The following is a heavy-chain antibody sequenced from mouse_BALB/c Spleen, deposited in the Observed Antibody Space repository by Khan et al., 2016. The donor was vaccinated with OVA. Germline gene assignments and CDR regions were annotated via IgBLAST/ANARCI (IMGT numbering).Heavy chain of an antibody. D-gene: IGHD3-3*01. CDR3: ARNRDGGSYWYFDV. CDR2: IWGGGST. J-gene: IGHJ1*01. CDR1: GFSLSRYS. V-gene: IGHV2-6-4*01. Sequence: QVQLKESGPGLVAPSQSLSITCTVSGFSLSRYSVHWVRQPPGKGLEWLGIIWGGGSTDYNSALKSRLSINKDNSKSQVFLKKNSLQTDDTAMYYCARNRDGGSYWYFDVWGAGTTVTVSS.